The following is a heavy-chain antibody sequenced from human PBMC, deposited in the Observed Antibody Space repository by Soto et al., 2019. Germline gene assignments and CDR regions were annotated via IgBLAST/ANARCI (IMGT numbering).Heavy chain of an antibody. CDR3: AGEYSSSSVYLYFDY. Sequence: TVSGGSISSGGYYWSWIRQHPGKGLEWIGYIYYSGSTYYNPSLKSRVTISVDTSKNQFSLKLSSVTAADTAVYYCAGEYSSSSVYLYFDYWGQGTLVTVSS. CDR2: IYYSGST. D-gene: IGHD6-6*01. V-gene: IGHV4-31*03. J-gene: IGHJ4*02. CDR1: GGSISSGGYY.